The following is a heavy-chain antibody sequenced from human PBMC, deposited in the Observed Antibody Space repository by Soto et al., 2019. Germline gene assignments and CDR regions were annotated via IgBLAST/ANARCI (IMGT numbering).Heavy chain of an antibody. D-gene: IGHD2-2*01. Sequence: QVQLVQSGAEVKKPGSSVKVSCKASGGTFSSYAISWVRQAPGQGLEWMGGIIPIVGSANYAQKFQGRVTITADESTSTAYMELSSLRPEDTAVYYCARSQGSSTSLEIYYYYYYGMDVWGQGTTVTVSS. CDR2: IIPIVGSA. J-gene: IGHJ6*02. CDR1: GGTFSSYA. V-gene: IGHV1-69*01. CDR3: ARSQGSSTSLEIYYYYYYGMDV.